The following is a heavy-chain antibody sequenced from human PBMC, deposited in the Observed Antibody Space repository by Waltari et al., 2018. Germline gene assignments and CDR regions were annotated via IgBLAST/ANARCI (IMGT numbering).Heavy chain of an antibody. CDR1: GYIFTAYY. D-gene: IGHD3-10*01. J-gene: IGHJ5*02. Sequence: QVQLVQSGAEGTKPGAPVKVSCKASGYIFTAYYIHWVRQAPGRGLEWVGRFNPDSGGTNYAQKFQGRVTMTTDTSITTAYMELSRLTSDDTALYYCVRGSGGYSWFDPWGQGTLLTVSS. CDR2: FNPDSGGT. CDR3: VRGSGGYSWFDP. V-gene: IGHV1-2*06.